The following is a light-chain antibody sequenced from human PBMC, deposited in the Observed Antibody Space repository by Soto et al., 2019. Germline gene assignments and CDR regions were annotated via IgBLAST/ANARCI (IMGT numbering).Light chain of an antibody. Sequence: EIVMTQSPATLSVSPGETATLSCRASQSISNNLAWYQQQRGQAPSLLIYVASTRATGIPARFSGSGSGTEFTRTISSLQSEDFAFYYCQQYNNWRTFGQGTQVEI. J-gene: IGKJ1*01. V-gene: IGKV3-15*01. CDR1: QSISNN. CDR2: VAS. CDR3: QQYNNWRT.